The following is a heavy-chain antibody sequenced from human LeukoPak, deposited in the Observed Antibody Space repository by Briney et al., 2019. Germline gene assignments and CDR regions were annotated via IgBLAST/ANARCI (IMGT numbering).Heavy chain of an antibody. Sequence: PGGSLRLSCAASGFTFSSYSMNWVRQAPGKGLEWVSGINWNGGSAGYADSVKGRFTISRDNAKNSLFLQMNSLRAEDTALYYCARDRGGRYMYLQHWGQGTLVTVSS. V-gene: IGHV3-20*04. CDR2: INWNGGSA. J-gene: IGHJ1*01. CDR3: ARDRGGRYMYLQH. CDR1: GFTFSSYS. D-gene: IGHD1-26*01.